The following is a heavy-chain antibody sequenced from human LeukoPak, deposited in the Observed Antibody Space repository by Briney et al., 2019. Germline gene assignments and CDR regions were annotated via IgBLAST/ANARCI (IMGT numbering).Heavy chain of an antibody. CDR1: GYTFTGYY. J-gene: IGHJ6*03. D-gene: IGHD1-26*01. CDR3: ARGRSIVGATSYYYYYMDV. V-gene: IGHV1-2*06. CDR2: INPNSSGT. Sequence: ASVKVSCXASGYTFTGYYMHWVRQAPGQGLEWIGRINPNSSGTNYAQKVQGRVTMTRDTSISTAYMELSRLRSDDTAVYYCARGRSIVGATSYYYYYMDVWGKGTTVTVSS.